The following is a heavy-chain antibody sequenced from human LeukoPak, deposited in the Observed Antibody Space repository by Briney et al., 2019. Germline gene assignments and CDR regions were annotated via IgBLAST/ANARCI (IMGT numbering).Heavy chain of an antibody. CDR3: AKEAGVTTPPK. V-gene: IGHV3-23*01. Sequence: AGGSLRLSCAASGFTFSSYAMSWVRQAPGKGLEWVSAISGSGANTYYADSVKGRFAVSRDNSKNTLYLQMNSLRAEDTAMYYCAKEAGVTTPPKWGQGALVIVSS. CDR2: ISGSGANT. J-gene: IGHJ1*01. D-gene: IGHD4-17*01. CDR1: GFTFSSYA.